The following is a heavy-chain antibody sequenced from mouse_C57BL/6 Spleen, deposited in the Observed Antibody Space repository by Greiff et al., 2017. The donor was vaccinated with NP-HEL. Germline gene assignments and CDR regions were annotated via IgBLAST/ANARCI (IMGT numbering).Heavy chain of an antibody. D-gene: IGHD4-1*01. CDR2: ISSGGSYT. J-gene: IGHJ2*01. CDR1: GFTFSSYG. V-gene: IGHV5-6*01. CDR3: ARQDWGRGFDY. Sequence: EVKLMESGGDLVKPGGSLKLSCAASGFTFSSYGMSWVRQTPDKRLEWVATISSGGSYTYYPDSVKGRFTISRDNAKNTLYLQMSSLKSEDTAMYYCARQDWGRGFDYWGQVTTLTVSS.